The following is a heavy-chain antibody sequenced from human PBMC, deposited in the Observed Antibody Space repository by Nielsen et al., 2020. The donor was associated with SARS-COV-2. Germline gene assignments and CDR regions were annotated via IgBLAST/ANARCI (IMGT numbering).Heavy chain of an antibody. J-gene: IGHJ3*02. V-gene: IGHV1-46*01. Sequence: ASVKVSCKASGYTFTSYYMHWVRQAPGQGLEWMGIINPSGGSTSYAQKFQGRVTMTRDTSTSTVYMELSSLRSEDTAVYYCARATGITMIVVVMGAFDIWGQGTMVTVSS. CDR1: GYTFTSYY. D-gene: IGHD3-22*01. CDR2: INPSGGST. CDR3: ARATGITMIVVVMGAFDI.